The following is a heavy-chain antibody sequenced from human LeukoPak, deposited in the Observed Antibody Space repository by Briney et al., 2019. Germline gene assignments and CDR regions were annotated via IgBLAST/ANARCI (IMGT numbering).Heavy chain of an antibody. CDR1: GFTFSSYA. D-gene: IGHD6-19*01. V-gene: IGHV3-30-3*01. Sequence: GGSLRLSCAASGFTFSSYAMHWVRKAPGKGLEWVAVISYDGSNKYYADSVKGRFTISRDNSKNTLYLQMNSLRAEDTAVYYCARDTAVAGTEVSGSYPRYWGQGTLVTVSS. CDR3: ARDTAVAGTEVSGSYPRY. J-gene: IGHJ4*02. CDR2: ISYDGSNK.